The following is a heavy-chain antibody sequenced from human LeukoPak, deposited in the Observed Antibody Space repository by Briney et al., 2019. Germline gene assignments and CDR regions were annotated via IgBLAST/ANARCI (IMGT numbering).Heavy chain of an antibody. D-gene: IGHD2-15*01. CDR3: TREVDPNNWFDP. Sequence: GGSLRLSCAASGFTFSSYAMHWVRQAPGKGLEWVAVISYDGRIQYYANSVKGRFTISRDNSKNTLYLQVNSLRAEDTALYYCTREVDPNNWFDPWGQGTLVTVSS. CDR2: ISYDGRIQ. V-gene: IGHV3-30*04. J-gene: IGHJ5*02. CDR1: GFTFSSYA.